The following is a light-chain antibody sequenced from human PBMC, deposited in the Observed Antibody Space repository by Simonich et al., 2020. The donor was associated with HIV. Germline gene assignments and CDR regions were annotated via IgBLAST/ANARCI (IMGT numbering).Light chain of an antibody. CDR1: QSISSN. V-gene: IGKV3-15*01. CDR2: GAS. Sequence: EIVMTQSPATLSVSPGERATLSCRASQSISSNLAWYQQKAGQAPRLLIYGASTRATGIPARFSGSGSGTDFTLTISRLEPEDFAVYYCQQYGSSPRTFGQGTKVEIK. CDR3: QQYGSSPRT. J-gene: IGKJ1*01.